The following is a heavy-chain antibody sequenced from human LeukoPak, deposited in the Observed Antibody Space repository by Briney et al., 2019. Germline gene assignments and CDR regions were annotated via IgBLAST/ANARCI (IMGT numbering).Heavy chain of an antibody. Sequence: GSLRLSCAASGFTFSSYAMSWIRQAPGKGLEWISHNGNANYNPSLQSRVTISIDTSKNHFTLSLNSVTAADTAVYYCATYYVGVGGRGHWGPGTLVTVSS. J-gene: IGHJ4*01. CDR1: GFTFSSYA. CDR3: ATYYVGVGGRGH. D-gene: IGHD2-21*01. V-gene: IGHV4-59*01. CDR2: NGNA.